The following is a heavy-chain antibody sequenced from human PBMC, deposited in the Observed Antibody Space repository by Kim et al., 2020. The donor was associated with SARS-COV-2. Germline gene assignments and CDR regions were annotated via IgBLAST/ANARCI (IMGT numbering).Heavy chain of an antibody. CDR1: GFTFGDYA. CDR2: ISWNSGSI. J-gene: IGHJ3*02. D-gene: IGHD6-19*01. Sequence: GGSLRLSCAASGFTFGDYAMHWVRQAPGKGLEWVSGISWNSGSIGYADSVKGRFTISRDNAKNSLYLQMNSLRAEDTALYYCAKDIYGSGWLRLKPGNAFDIWGQGTMVTVSS. CDR3: AKDIYGSGWLRLKPGNAFDI. V-gene: IGHV3-9*01.